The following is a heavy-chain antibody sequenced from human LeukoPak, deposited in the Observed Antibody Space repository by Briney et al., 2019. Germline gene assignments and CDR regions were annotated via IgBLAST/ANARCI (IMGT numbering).Heavy chain of an antibody. D-gene: IGHD1-26*01. CDR2: INWNGGST. Sequence: GGSLRLSCAASGFTFDDYGMSWVRQAPGKGLEWVSGINWNGGSTGYADSVKGRFTISRDNAKNSLYLQMNSLRAEDTALYHCARDLGGSYNNWFDPWGQGTLVTVSS. CDR1: GFTFDDYG. J-gene: IGHJ5*02. CDR3: ARDLGGSYNNWFDP. V-gene: IGHV3-20*01.